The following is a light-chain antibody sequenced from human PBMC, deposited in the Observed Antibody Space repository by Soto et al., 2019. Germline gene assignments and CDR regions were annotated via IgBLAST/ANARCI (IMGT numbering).Light chain of an antibody. CDR2: GAS. Sequence: EIVLTQSPATLSLSPGERATLSCRASQYITIYLAWYQQKPGQAPRLLIYGASNRATGIPARFSGSGSGAEFTLTISSLQSEDFAVYYCQQYNNWPPWTFGQGTKVDNK. V-gene: IGKV3D-15*01. J-gene: IGKJ1*01. CDR3: QQYNNWPPWT. CDR1: QYITIY.